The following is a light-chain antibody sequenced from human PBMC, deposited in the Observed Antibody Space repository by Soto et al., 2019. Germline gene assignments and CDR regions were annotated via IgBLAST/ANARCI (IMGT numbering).Light chain of an antibody. CDR1: QTISNC. CDR2: KVT. Sequence: DIQMTQSPSTLSASVGDRVTITCRANQTISNCLAWYQQKPGKAPILLIYKVTSLESGVPARFSGGGSGTEFTLTISRLQPDDFATYYCQQYYDYSTFGQGTKVDVK. V-gene: IGKV1-5*03. CDR3: QQYYDYST. J-gene: IGKJ1*01.